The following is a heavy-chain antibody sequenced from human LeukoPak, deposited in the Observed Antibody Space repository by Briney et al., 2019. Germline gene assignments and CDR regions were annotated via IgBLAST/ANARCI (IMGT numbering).Heavy chain of an antibody. V-gene: IGHV3-7*01. CDR3: AREAYCGGPSCFAVNYMDV. J-gene: IGHJ6*03. CDR2: IKGDGSET. CDR1: GSGFTFSEFW. Sequence: GGSLRLSCVASGSGFTFSEFWMGWVRQAPGERLEWVANIKGDGSETYYVGSVKGRFTISRDNAKNSVYLQMNSLRADDTSLYRCAREAYCGGPSCFAVNYMDVWGKGTTVTVSS. D-gene: IGHD2-21*01.